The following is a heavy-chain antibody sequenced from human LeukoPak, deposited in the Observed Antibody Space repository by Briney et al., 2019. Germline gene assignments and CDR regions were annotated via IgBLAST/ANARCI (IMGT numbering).Heavy chain of an antibody. CDR3: ARVTMLRGVIGTNGMDI. CDR2: IIPSGGGT. J-gene: IGHJ6*02. Sequence: VASVTVSCKASGYTFTNYYMHWVRQAPGQGLEWMGVIIPSGGGTTYAQRFQGRVTMTRDTSTSTVYMELTSLRSEDTAVYYCARVTMLRGVIGTNGMDIWGQGTTVTVSS. CDR1: GYTFTNYY. V-gene: IGHV1-46*01. D-gene: IGHD3-10*01.